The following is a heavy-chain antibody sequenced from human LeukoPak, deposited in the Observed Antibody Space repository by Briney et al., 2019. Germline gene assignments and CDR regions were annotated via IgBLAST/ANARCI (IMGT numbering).Heavy chain of an antibody. J-gene: IGHJ4*02. CDR1: GFTFSTYP. Sequence: GGSLRLSCAASGFTFSTYPMNWVRQAPGKGLEWVSYISSSGSTIYYADSVKGRFTISRDNAKNSLYLQMNSLRAEDTAVYYCATYRGSWSFDYWGRGTLVTVSS. CDR2: ISSSGSTI. V-gene: IGHV3-48*01. D-gene: IGHD6-13*01. CDR3: ATYRGSWSFDY.